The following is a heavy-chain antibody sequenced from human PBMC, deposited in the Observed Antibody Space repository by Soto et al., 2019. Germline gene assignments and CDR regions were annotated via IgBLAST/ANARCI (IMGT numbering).Heavy chain of an antibody. D-gene: IGHD6-13*01. Sequence: SETLSLTCTLSGGYIRSYFWSWILQAAGKGLEWIGYIYYIGNTNYNPSLASRVTISVDTSKNHFSLQMNSLRAEDTAVYYCARLYSNYWPLDPWGQGTLVTV. J-gene: IGHJ5*02. V-gene: IGHV4-59*12. CDR1: GGYIRSYF. CDR3: ARLYSNYWPLDP. CDR2: IYYIGNT.